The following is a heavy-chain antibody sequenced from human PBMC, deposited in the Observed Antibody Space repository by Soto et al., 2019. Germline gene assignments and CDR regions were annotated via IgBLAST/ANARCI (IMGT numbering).Heavy chain of an antibody. J-gene: IGHJ5*02. D-gene: IGHD7-27*01. CDR1: GYSFTSYW. Sequence: EVQLVQSGAEVKKPGESLRISCKGSGYSFTSYWISWVRQMPGKGLEWMGRIDPSDSYTNYSPSFQGHVTISADQSISTSFLQWSSLQASDTAMYYCASQGTNSEPNWFDPWGQGTLVTVSS. CDR2: IDPSDSYT. V-gene: IGHV5-10-1*03. CDR3: ASQGTNSEPNWFDP.